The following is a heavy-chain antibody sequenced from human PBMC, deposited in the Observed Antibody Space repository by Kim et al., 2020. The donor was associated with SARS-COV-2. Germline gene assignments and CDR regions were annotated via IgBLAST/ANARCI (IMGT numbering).Heavy chain of an antibody. J-gene: IGHJ3*01. Sequence: TKCTPSLKSRVTMSVDTSKNQFSLKLNAVTAADTAVYYCARHNSGWYSFDLWGQGTLVTVSS. D-gene: IGHD6-19*01. CDR2: T. CDR3: ARHNSGWYSFDL. V-gene: IGHV4-39*01.